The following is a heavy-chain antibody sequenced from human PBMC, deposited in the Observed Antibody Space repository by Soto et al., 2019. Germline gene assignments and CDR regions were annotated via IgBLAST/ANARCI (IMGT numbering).Heavy chain of an antibody. CDR3: ARAEGKGIAARLVGY. D-gene: IGHD6-6*01. CDR2: IWYDGSNK. Sequence: QVQLVESGGGVVQPGRSLRLSCAASGFTFSSYGIHWVRQAPGKGLEWVAVIWYDGSNKYYADSVKGRFTISRDNSKNTLYLQMNSLRAEDTAVYYCARAEGKGIAARLVGYWGQGTLVTVSS. V-gene: IGHV3-33*01. CDR1: GFTFSSYG. J-gene: IGHJ4*02.